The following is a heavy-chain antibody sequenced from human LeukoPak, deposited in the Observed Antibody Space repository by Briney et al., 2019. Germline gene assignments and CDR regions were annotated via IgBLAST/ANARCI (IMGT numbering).Heavy chain of an antibody. V-gene: IGHV4-39*01. CDR2: ISYVGQI. J-gene: IGHJ4*02. Sequence: PSETLSLTCTVSGGSIDNSYGYFLLLLRQPPGKWLEYIGSISYVGQIFYNSSLESRVTLSVDKSRNQFSLRLRSVTAADTAVFYCARLVYSDPNYFDYWGQGSLVTVSS. CDR1: GGSIDNSYGYF. CDR3: ARLVYSDPNYFDY. D-gene: IGHD1-26*01.